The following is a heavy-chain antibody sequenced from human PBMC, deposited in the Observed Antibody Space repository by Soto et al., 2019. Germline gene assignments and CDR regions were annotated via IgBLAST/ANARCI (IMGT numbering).Heavy chain of an antibody. CDR2: ISYDGSNK. CDR1: GFTFSSYA. V-gene: IGHV3-30-3*01. J-gene: IGHJ4*02. D-gene: IGHD3-22*01. Sequence: QVQLVESGGGVVQPGRSLRLSCAASGFTFSSYAMHWVRQAPGKGLEWVAVISYDGSNKYYADSVKGRFTISRDNSKNTLYLQMNSLRAEDTAVYYCARDPTQNYYYVSSGYFLDYFDYWGQGTLVTVSS. CDR3: ARDPTQNYYYVSSGYFLDYFDY.